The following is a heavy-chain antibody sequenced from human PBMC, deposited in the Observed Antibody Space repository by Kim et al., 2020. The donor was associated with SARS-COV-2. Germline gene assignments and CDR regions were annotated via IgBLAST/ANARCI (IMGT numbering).Heavy chain of an antibody. V-gene: IGHV3-21*01. CDR2: ISSSSSYI. CDR3: ARDKRGFGELLSHFYYYYYGMDV. Sequence: GGSLRLSCAASGFTFSSYSMNWVRQAPGKGLEWVSSISSSSSYIYYADSVKGRFTISRDNAKNSLYLQMNSLRAEDTAVYYGARDKRGFGELLSHFYYYYYGMDVWGQGTTVTVSS. D-gene: IGHD3-10*01. J-gene: IGHJ6*02. CDR1: GFTFSSYS.